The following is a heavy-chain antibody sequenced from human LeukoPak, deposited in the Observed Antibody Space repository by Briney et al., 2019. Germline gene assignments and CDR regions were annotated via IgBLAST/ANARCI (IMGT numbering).Heavy chain of an antibody. Sequence: GGSLRLSCTASGFTFGDYAMSWCRQAPGKGLEWVGFIRSKAYGGTTEYAASVKGRFTISRDDSKSIAYLQMNSLKTEDTAVYYCTRAEWYYDYVWGSYRFDYWGQGTLVTVSS. D-gene: IGHD3-16*02. J-gene: IGHJ4*02. CDR3: TRAEWYYDYVWGSYRFDY. CDR2: IRSKAYGGTT. CDR1: GFTFGDYA. V-gene: IGHV3-49*03.